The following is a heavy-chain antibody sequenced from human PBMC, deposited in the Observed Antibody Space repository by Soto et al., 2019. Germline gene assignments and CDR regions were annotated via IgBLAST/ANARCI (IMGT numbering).Heavy chain of an antibody. Sequence: SLRLSCAASGFTFSSYGMHWVRQAPGKGLEWVAVISYDGSSKYYADSVKGRFTISRDNSKNTLYLQMNSLRAEDTAVYYCAKILYSSSWYYYYGMDVWGQGTTVTVSS. CDR2: ISYDGSSK. D-gene: IGHD6-6*01. V-gene: IGHV3-30*18. CDR3: AKILYSSSWYYYYGMDV. CDR1: GFTFSSYG. J-gene: IGHJ6*02.